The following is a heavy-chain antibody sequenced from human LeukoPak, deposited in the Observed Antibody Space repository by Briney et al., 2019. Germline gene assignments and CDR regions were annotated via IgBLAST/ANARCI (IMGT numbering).Heavy chain of an antibody. V-gene: IGHV3-64*01. Sequence: GGSLRLSCAASGFNISSYVLHWVRQAPGKGLEYVSAISSYGVSTFYAKSVKGRFTISRDNSKNTLYLQMGSLRAEDTAVYYCTRAYGGSYFDYWGQGTLVTVSS. D-gene: IGHD1-26*01. CDR1: GFNISSYV. J-gene: IGHJ4*02. CDR3: TRAYGGSYFDY. CDR2: ISSYGVST.